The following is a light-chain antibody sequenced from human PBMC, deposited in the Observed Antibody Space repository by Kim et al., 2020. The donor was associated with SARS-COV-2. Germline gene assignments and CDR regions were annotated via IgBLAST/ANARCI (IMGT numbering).Light chain of an antibody. CDR3: QQRNNWPAVT. J-gene: IGKJ4*01. CDR2: RAS. V-gene: IGKV3-11*01. Sequence: SPGQRATLSCRASHSVTYYLNWYQQKPGQAPRLLIYRASNRATGIPARFSDSGSGTDFSLNISSLEPEYVAVYYCQQRNNWPAVTFGGGTKVDIK. CDR1: HSVTYY.